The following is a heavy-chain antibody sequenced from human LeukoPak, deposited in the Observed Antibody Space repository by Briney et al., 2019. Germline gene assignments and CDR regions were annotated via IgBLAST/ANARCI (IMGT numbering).Heavy chain of an antibody. Sequence: SETLSLTCTVSGGSISSHFWTWIRQPPGKGLEWIGYIHYSGNTNYNPSLKSRLSISVDTSKHEFSLKLTAVTAADTAVYYCARDFLECSRASCLNWFDPWGQGTLVPVSS. CDR2: IHYSGNT. J-gene: IGHJ5*02. CDR3: ARDFLECSRASCLNWFDP. CDR1: GGSISSHF. D-gene: IGHD2-2*01. V-gene: IGHV4-59*11.